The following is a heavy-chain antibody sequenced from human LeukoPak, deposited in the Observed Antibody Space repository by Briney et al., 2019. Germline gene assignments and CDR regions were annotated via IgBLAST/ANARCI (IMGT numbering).Heavy chain of an antibody. Sequence: SVTVSSTASGGSFTNYAITWVRQAPGQGRGWGGRITPIVGRASYAQQFQGRVTIIADKSTATVYMELSSLRSEDTAVYYCARESAQYTYGNSGLSFDIWGQGTMVTVSS. D-gene: IGHD5-12*01. V-gene: IGHV1-69*04. CDR2: ITPIVGRA. CDR1: GGSFTNYA. CDR3: ARESAQYTYGNSGLSFDI. J-gene: IGHJ3*02.